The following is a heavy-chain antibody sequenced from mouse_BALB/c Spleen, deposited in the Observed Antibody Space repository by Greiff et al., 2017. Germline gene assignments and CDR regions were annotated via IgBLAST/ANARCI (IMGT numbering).Heavy chain of an antibody. CDR1: GYAFSRYW. J-gene: IGHJ4*01. CDR3: ARGGYSVAMDY. D-gene: IGHD2-3*01. CDR2: IYPGDGDT. V-gene: IGHV1-80*01. Sequence: VQLQESGAELVRPGSSVKISCKASGYAFSRYWMNWVKQRPGQGLEWIGQIYPGDGDTNYNGKFKGKATLTADKSSSTAYMQLSSLTSEDSAVYFCARGGYSVAMDYWGQGTSVTVSS.